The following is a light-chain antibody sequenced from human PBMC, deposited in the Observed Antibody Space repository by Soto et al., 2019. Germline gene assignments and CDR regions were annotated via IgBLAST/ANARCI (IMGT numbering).Light chain of an antibody. CDR1: QSISMW. V-gene: IGKV1-5*03. J-gene: IGKJ1*01. CDR2: KAS. CDR3: QHDNSYPWT. Sequence: DIQLIQFPSTLSASVGDRVTITCRASQSISMWVAWYQQRPGKAPKFLIYKASRLESGVPSRFSGSGSGTEFTLTISSLQPDDFATYYCQHDNSYPWTFGQGTKVDIK.